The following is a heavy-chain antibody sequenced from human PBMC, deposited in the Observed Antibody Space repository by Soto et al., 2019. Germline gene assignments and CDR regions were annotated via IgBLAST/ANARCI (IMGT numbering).Heavy chain of an antibody. Sequence: EVQLVESGGGLVQPGGSLRLSCAASGFTFSSYDMHWVRQATGKGLEWVSAIGTAGDTYYPGSVKGRFTISRENAKNSLYLQMNRLRAEDTAVYYCARAADDSSGYYVDAFDIWGQGTMVTVSS. D-gene: IGHD3-22*01. CDR3: ARAADDSSGYYVDAFDI. V-gene: IGHV3-13*01. CDR1: GFTFSSYD. CDR2: IGTAGDT. J-gene: IGHJ3*02.